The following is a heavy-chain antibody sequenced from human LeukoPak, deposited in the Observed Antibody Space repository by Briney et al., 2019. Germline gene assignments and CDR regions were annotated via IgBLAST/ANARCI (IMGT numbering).Heavy chain of an antibody. CDR1: GFTFSVYW. CDR3: ARDRGAPDSFDL. D-gene: IGHD3-10*01. V-gene: IGHV3-74*01. CDR2: ISGDGSST. Sequence: PGGSLRLSCATSGFTFSVYWMYWVRQAPGKGLVWVSRISGDGSSTTYADSVKGRFTMSRDNAKNTLYLQMSSLRAEDTAVYYCARDRGAPDSFDLWGQGTMVTVSS. J-gene: IGHJ3*01.